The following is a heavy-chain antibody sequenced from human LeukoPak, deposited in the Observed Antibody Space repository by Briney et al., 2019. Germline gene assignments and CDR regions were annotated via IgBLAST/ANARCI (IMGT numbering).Heavy chain of an antibody. CDR3: ARDAPRSGSIARFDY. Sequence: GASVKVSCKASGYTFTSYGISWVRQAPGQGLEWMGWISAYNGNTNYAQKLQSRVTMTTDTSTSTAYMELRSLRSDDTAVYYCARDAPRSGSIARFDYWGQGTLVTVSS. V-gene: IGHV1-18*01. J-gene: IGHJ4*02. CDR2: ISAYNGNT. CDR1: GYTFTSYG. D-gene: IGHD3-3*01.